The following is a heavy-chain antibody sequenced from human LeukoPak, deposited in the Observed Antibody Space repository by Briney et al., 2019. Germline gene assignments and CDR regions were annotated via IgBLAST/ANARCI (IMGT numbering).Heavy chain of an antibody. CDR3: ARWIAVAGPTDY. CDR2: IYHSGST. CDR1: GYSISSGYY. J-gene: IGHJ4*02. D-gene: IGHD6-19*01. V-gene: IGHV4-38-2*01. Sequence: PSETLSLTCAVSGYSISSGYYWGWIRQPPGKGLGWIGNIYHSGSTYYNPSLKSRVTISVDTSKNQFSLKVSSVNAADTAVYYCARWIAVAGPTDYWGQGTLVTVSS.